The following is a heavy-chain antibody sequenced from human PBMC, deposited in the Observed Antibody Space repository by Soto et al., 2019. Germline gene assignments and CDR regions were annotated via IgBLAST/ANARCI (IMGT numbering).Heavy chain of an antibody. V-gene: IGHV4-59*08. CDR1: GGSISSYY. D-gene: IGHD3-16*01. Sequence: QVQLQESGPGLVKPSETLSLTCTVSGGSISSYYWSWIRQPPGKGLEWIGYIYYSGSTNYNPSLKSRVTISVDTSKNQFSLKLSSVTAADTAVYYCASHTPLRVGWQYFDLWGRGTLVTVSS. CDR2: IYYSGST. J-gene: IGHJ2*01. CDR3: ASHTPLRVGWQYFDL.